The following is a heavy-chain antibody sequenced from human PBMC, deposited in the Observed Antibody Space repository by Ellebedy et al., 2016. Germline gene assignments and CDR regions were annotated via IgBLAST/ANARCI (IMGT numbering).Heavy chain of an antibody. CDR3: ATGDYGDYGLV. J-gene: IGHJ3*01. Sequence: ASVKVSCKVSGYPLTEMSMHWVRQSPGKGLEWMGGYDPEVGKTVYAQRFQARLTMTEDASADTAYMELSSLRSEDTAVYFCATGDYGDYGLVWGQGTKVTVSS. V-gene: IGHV1-24*01. D-gene: IGHD4-17*01. CDR1: GYPLTEMS. CDR2: YDPEVGKT.